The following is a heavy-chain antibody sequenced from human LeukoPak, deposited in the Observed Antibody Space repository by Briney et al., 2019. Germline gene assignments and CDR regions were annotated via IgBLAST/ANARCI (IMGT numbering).Heavy chain of an antibody. CDR1: GGSISSYY. D-gene: IGHD6-13*01. J-gene: IGHJ1*01. Sequence: PSETLSLTCTVSGGSISSYYWSWIRQPAGKGLEWIGRIYISGSTNYNPSLKSRVTISVDKSKNQFSLKLSSVTAADTAVYYCAREGIAASRYFQHWGQGTLGTVSS. CDR3: AREGIAASRYFQH. V-gene: IGHV4-4*07. CDR2: IYISGST.